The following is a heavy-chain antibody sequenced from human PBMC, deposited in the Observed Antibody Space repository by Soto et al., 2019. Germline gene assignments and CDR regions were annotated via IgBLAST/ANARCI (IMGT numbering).Heavy chain of an antibody. D-gene: IGHD4-17*01. CDR3: AKPSTADDYGWSYAFDI. J-gene: IGHJ3*02. Sequence: PGGSLRLSCAASGFTFSSYGMHWVRQAPGKGLEWVAVISYDGSNKYYADSVKGRFTISRDNSKNTLYLQMNSLRAEDTAVYYCAKPSTADDYGWSYAFDIWGQGIMVTVSS. CDR1: GFTFSSYG. V-gene: IGHV3-30*18. CDR2: ISYDGSNK.